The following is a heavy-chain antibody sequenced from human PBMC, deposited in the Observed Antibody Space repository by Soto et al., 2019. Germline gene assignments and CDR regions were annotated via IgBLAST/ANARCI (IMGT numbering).Heavy chain of an antibody. J-gene: IGHJ4*02. CDR2: ISSSGGYI. V-gene: IGHV3-21*01. CDR3: ARPAGGYSGYDYGY. D-gene: IGHD5-12*01. CDR1: GFTFSSYA. Sequence: GGSLRLSCAASGFTFSSYAMSWVRQATGKGLEWVSAISSSGGYIYYADSVKGRFTISRDNAKNSLYLQMNSLRAEDTAVYYCARPAGGYSGYDYGYWGQGTLVTVSS.